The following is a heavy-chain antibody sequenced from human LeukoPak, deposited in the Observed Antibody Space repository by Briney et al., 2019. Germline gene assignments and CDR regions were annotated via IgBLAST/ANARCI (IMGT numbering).Heavy chain of an antibody. J-gene: IGHJ5*02. V-gene: IGHV1-2*02. Sequence: ASVKVSCKASGYTFSTYGISWVRQAPGQGLEWMGRINPNSGGTNYAQKFQGRVTMTRDTSISTAYMELSRLRSDDTAVYYCARNPGSGRDILPWGQGTLVTVS. CDR3: ARNPGSGRDILP. CDR1: GYTFSTYG. CDR2: INPNSGGT. D-gene: IGHD3-10*01.